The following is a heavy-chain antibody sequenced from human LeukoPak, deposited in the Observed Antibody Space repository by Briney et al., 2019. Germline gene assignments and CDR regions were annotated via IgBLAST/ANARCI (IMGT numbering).Heavy chain of an antibody. J-gene: IGHJ3*02. CDR3: ARLLSIADAFDI. D-gene: IGHD2/OR15-2a*01. V-gene: IGHV4-39*01. CDR2: IYYSGST. CDR1: GGSISSSSHY. Sequence: PSETLSLTCTVSGGSISSSSHYWGWIRQPPGKGLEWIGSIYYSGSTYYNPSLKSRVTISVDTSKNQFSLKLSSVTAADTAIYYCARLLSIADAFDIWGQGTMVTVSS.